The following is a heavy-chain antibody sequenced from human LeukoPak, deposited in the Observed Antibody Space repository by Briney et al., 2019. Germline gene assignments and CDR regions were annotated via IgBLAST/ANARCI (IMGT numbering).Heavy chain of an antibody. Sequence: ASVKVSCKASGYTFTGYFIHWVRQAPGQGLEWMGWINPNSGVTNYGQKFQGRVTMTRDTSISTAYMELSRLRSDDTAVYYCARNRDTGYNNLFDPWGQGTLVTVSS. CDR1: GYTFTGYF. CDR3: ARNRDTGYNNLFDP. D-gene: IGHD5-18*01. CDR2: INPNSGVT. V-gene: IGHV1-2*02. J-gene: IGHJ5*02.